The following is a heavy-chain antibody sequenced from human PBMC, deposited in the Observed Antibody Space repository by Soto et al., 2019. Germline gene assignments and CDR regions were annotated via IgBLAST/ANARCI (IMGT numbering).Heavy chain of an antibody. CDR2: LYWDDDK. D-gene: IGHD2-21*02. J-gene: IGHJ4*03. Sequence: QVTWKESGPTLEKPTQTLTLTCTVSGLSLRTTGVGVGWVRQPPGKALEWLALLYWDDDKRYSPSLRSRLTIAKNIPEKQVVLTMTKIDTVDPATYYCVQSRCGGDGLEIYSSHAYNGLDYWGQGTPVTVSS. CDR1: GLSLRTTGVG. CDR3: VQSRCGGDGLEIYSSHAYNGLDY. V-gene: IGHV2-5*02.